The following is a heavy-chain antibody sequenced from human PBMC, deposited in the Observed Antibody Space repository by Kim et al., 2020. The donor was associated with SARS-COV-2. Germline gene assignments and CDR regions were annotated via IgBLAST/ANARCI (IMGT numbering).Heavy chain of an antibody. V-gene: IGHV4-39*01. D-gene: IGHD3-10*01. J-gene: IGHJ6*02. Sequence: SETLSLTCTVSGGSISSSSYYWGWIRQPPGKGLEWIGSIYYSGSTYYNPSLKSRVTISVDTSKNQFSLKLSSVTAADTAVYYCARQAGNGITMVRGVISENYYYGMDVWGQGTTVTVSS. CDR2: IYYSGST. CDR3: ARQAGNGITMVRGVISENYYYGMDV. CDR1: GGSISSSSYY.